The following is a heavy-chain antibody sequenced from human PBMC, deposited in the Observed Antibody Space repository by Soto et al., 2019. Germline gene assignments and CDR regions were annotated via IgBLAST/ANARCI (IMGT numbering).Heavy chain of an antibody. Sequence: HPGGSLRLSCAASGFTFSSYEMNWVRQAPGKGLEWVSYISSSGSTIYYADSVKGRFTISRDNAKNSLYLQMNSLRAEDTAVYYCARASYGMDVWGQGTTVTVSS. CDR1: GFTFSSYE. J-gene: IGHJ6*02. CDR3: ARASYGMDV. V-gene: IGHV3-48*03. CDR2: ISSSGSTI.